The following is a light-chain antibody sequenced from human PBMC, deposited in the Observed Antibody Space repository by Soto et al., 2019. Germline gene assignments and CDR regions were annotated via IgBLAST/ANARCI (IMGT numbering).Light chain of an antibody. Sequence: EVVMTQSPATLSVPPGERATLSCRASQSVNSNLAWYQQKPGQAPRLLIYDASTRATGIPARFSGSGSGTEFTLTISSLQSEDFAVYHCQQYNNWPRAFGQGTKLEIK. CDR3: QQYNNWPRA. CDR1: QSVNSN. CDR2: DAS. J-gene: IGKJ2*01. V-gene: IGKV3-15*01.